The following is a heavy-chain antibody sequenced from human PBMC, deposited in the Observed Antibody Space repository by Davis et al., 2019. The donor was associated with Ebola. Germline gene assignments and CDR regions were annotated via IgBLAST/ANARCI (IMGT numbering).Heavy chain of an antibody. CDR2: ISSSSSYT. CDR1: GFTFSSYA. D-gene: IGHD4-17*01. J-gene: IGHJ4*02. Sequence: GESLKISCAASGFTFSSYAMSWIRQAPGKGLEWVSYISSSSSYTNYADSVKGRFTISRDNAKNSLYLQMNSLRAEDTAVYYCARDRIYVYGDYVGRSFDYWGQGTLVTVSS. V-gene: IGHV3-11*06. CDR3: ARDRIYVYGDYVGRSFDY.